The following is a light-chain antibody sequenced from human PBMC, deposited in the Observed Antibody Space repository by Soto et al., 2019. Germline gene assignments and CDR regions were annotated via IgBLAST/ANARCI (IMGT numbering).Light chain of an antibody. J-gene: IGLJ1*01. V-gene: IGLV2-14*01. CDR3: SSYTSISTYV. CDR1: SSDIGGYNY. Sequence: QSVLTQPASVSGSPGQSIAISCNGTSSDIGGYNYVSWYQQHPGKAPKLMIYEVSNRPSGVSNRFSGSKSGNTASLTISGLQSEDEAEYYCSSYTSISTYVFGTGTKLTVL. CDR2: EVS.